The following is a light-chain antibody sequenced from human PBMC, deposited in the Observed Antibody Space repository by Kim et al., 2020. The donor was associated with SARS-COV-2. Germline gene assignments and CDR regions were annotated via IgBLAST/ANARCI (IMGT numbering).Light chain of an antibody. J-gene: IGKJ4*01. CDR1: QSVGSSY. CDR3: QHCDKPRP. V-gene: IGKV3-20*01. CDR2: GAS. Sequence: EVVLTQSPDTLSLSPGETATLSCRASQSVGSSYLTWYQQKPGQAPRLLIYGASIRARGTPDRFSGSGSGTDFTLAISRLEPEDFAVYFCQHCDKPRPIGGGTKVDI.